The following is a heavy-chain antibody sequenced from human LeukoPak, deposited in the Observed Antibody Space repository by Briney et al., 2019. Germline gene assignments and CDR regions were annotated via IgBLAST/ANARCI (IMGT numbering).Heavy chain of an antibody. J-gene: IGHJ4*02. CDR1: GFTFSSYS. CDR2: ISSSSSTI. V-gene: IGHV3-48*01. D-gene: IGHD3-10*01. CDR3: ARTPSGSGNFFDY. Sequence: GGSLRLSCAASGFTFSSYSMNWVRQAPGKGLEWVSYISSSSSTIYYADSVKGRFTISRDNAKNSLYLQMSSLRAEDTAIYYCARTPSGSGNFFDYWGQGAPVTVSS.